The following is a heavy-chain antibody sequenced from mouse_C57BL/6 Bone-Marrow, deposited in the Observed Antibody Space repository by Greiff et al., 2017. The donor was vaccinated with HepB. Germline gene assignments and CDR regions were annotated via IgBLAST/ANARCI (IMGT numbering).Heavy chain of an antibody. CDR2: ISSGGSYT. D-gene: IGHD1-3*01. J-gene: IGHJ4*01. Sequence: EVQGVESGGDLVKPGGSLKLSCAASGFTFSSYGMSWVRQTPDKRLEWVATISSGGSYTSYPDSVKGRFTISRDNAKNTLYLQMSSLKSEDTAMYYCARHRYNYCSMDYWGQGTSVTVSS. V-gene: IGHV5-6*01. CDR1: GFTFSSYG. CDR3: ARHRYNYCSMDY.